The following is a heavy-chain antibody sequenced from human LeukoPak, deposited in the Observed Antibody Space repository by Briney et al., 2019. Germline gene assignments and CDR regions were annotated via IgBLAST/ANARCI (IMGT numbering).Heavy chain of an antibody. CDR2: INHSGST. V-gene: IGHV4-34*01. D-gene: IGHD3-22*01. CDR1: GGSFSGYY. J-gene: IGHJ3*02. CDR3: ARGRITMIRRGAFDI. Sequence: PSETLSLTCAVYGGSFSGYYWSRIRQPPGKGLEWIGEINHSGSTNYNPSLKSRVTISVDTSKNQFSLKLSSVTAADTAVYYCARGRITMIRRGAFDIWGQGTMVTVSS.